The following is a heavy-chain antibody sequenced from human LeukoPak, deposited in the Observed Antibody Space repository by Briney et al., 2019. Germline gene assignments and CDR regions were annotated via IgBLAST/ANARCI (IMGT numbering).Heavy chain of an antibody. CDR3: ASRTPLRQGYSSSWYEVTGYFDL. J-gene: IGHJ2*01. Sequence: PSETLSLTCTVSGGSISSYYWSWIRQPAGKGLEWIGRIYTSGSTYYNPSLKSRVTISVDTSKNQFSLKLSSVTAADTAVYYCASRTPLRQGYSSSWYEVTGYFDLWGRGTLVTVSS. V-gene: IGHV4-4*07. D-gene: IGHD6-13*01. CDR2: IYTSGST. CDR1: GGSISSYY.